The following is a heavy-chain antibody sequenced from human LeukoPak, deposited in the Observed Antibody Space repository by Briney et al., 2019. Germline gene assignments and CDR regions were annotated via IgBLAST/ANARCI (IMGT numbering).Heavy chain of an antibody. CDR3: ARGTVTTSVPLRPSAFDY. CDR1: GGSFSGYY. CDR2: INHSGST. Sequence: SETLSLTCAVYGGSFSGYYWSWIRQPPGKGLEWIGEINHSGSTNYNPSLKSRVTISVDTSKNQFSLKLSSVTAADMAVYYCARGTVTTSVPLRPSAFDYWGQGTLVTVSS. D-gene: IGHD4-17*01. J-gene: IGHJ4*02. V-gene: IGHV4-34*01.